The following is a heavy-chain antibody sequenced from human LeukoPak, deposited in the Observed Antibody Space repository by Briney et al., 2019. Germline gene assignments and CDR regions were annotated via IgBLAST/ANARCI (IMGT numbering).Heavy chain of an antibody. CDR3: ASPFDP. CDR1: GGSFSGYY. V-gene: IGHV4-34*01. CDR2: INHSGST. J-gene: IGHJ5*02. Sequence: SETLSLTCAVYGGSFSGYYWSWIRQPPGKGLEWIGEINHSGSTNYNPSLKSRVTISVDTSKNQFSLKLSSVTAADTAVYYCASPFDPWGQGTLVTVSP.